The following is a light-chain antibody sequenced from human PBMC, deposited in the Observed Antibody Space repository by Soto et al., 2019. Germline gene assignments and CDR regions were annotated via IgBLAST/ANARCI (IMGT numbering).Light chain of an antibody. CDR3: QQYNNWPAWT. Sequence: EIVMTQSPATLSVSPGERATLSCRASESVSRNLAWYQQKPGQAPRLLIYGASIRDTDIPVRFSGSGSGTDFNLNISSLQSEDFAVYYCQQYNNWPAWTFGQGTKVEVK. V-gene: IGKV3-15*01. J-gene: IGKJ1*01. CDR1: ESVSRN. CDR2: GAS.